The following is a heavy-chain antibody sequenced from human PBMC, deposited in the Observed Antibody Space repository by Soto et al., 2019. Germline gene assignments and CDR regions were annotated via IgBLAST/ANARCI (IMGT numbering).Heavy chain of an antibody. J-gene: IGHJ4*02. CDR1: GFTVSSNY. D-gene: IGHD3-10*01. Sequence: PGGSLRLSCAASGFTVSSNYMSWVRQAPGKRLEWVSVIYSCGSTYYADSVKGRFTISRDNSKITLYLQMNSLRAEDTAVYYCARDPNYYGSGSYTNASDFWGQGTLVTVSS. V-gene: IGHV3-66*01. CDR2: IYSCGST. CDR3: ARDPNYYGSGSYTNASDF.